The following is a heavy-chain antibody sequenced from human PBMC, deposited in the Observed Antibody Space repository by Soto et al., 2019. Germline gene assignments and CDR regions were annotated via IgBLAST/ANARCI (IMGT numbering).Heavy chain of an antibody. J-gene: IGHJ4*02. CDR2: INGSGGSI. Sequence: EVQLLESGGGLVQPGGSLRLSCAASGFTFSYYALILVRQAPGKGLEWVSDINGSGGSIYYADSVKGRFTISRDNSKNTVYIQRISLRAEDTVIYYFAKTYSGYDYADYWGQGTLVTVSS. CDR1: GFTFSYYA. V-gene: IGHV3-23*01. CDR3: AKTYSGYDYADY. D-gene: IGHD5-12*01.